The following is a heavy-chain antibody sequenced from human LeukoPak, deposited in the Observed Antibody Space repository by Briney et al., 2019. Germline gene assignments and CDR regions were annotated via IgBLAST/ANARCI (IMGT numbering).Heavy chain of an antibody. V-gene: IGHV4-34*01. D-gene: IGHD2-15*01. CDR3: AREQGYCSGGSCYRRVYYYYGMDV. CDR1: GGSFSGYY. J-gene: IGHJ6*02. CDR2: INHSGST. Sequence: SETLSLTCAVYGGSFSGYYWSWIRQPPGKGLEWIGEINHSGSTNYNPSLKSRVTISGDTSKNQFSLKLSSVTAADTAVYYCAREQGYCSGGSCYRRVYYYYGMDVWGQGTTDAVSS.